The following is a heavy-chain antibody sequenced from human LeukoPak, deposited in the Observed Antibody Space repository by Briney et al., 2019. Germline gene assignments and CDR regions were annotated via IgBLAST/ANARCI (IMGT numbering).Heavy chain of an antibody. J-gene: IGHJ4*02. Sequence: GESLKISCKGSGYSFTSYWIGWVRQMPGKGLEWMGIIYPGDSDTRYSPSFQGQVTISADKSISTAYLQWSSLKASDTAMYYCARHFGTWYSAMVAGYYFDSWGQGTLVTVSS. CDR3: ARHFGTWYSAMVAGYYFDS. V-gene: IGHV5-51*01. D-gene: IGHD1-7*01. CDR2: IYPGDSDT. CDR1: GYSFTSYW.